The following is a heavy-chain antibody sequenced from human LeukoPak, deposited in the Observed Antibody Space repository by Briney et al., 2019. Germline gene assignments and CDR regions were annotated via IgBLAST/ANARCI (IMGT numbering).Heavy chain of an antibody. J-gene: IGHJ5*02. D-gene: IGHD1-7*01. CDR1: GYTFTESS. CDR3: SSSQQELGET. V-gene: IGHV1-24*01. CDR2: FDPAHGER. Sequence: ASVKVSCKASGYTFTESSIHWVRPAPGKGLEWMGGFDPAHGERIYAQKFQGRVTMTEDASTDTAYMNLSSLRSEDTAVCYCSSSQQELGETWGQGTLVTVSS.